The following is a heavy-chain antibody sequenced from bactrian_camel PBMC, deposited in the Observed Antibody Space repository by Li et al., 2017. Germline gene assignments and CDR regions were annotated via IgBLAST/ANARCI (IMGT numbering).Heavy chain of an antibody. CDR1: GFTEITFC. D-gene: IGHD2*01. CDR2: IDSDGNT. J-gene: IGHJ4*01. V-gene: IGHV3S10*01. Sequence: DVQLVESGGGSVQAGGALRLSCVVSGFTEITFCMGWLRQGPGKAREGIASIDSDGNTKYADSVEGRFTITRDNDLKTLYLQMNSLEPEDTAMYYCAARGPYCYTKLSVRDYTYWGQGTQVTVS. CDR3: AARGPYCYTKLSVRDYTY.